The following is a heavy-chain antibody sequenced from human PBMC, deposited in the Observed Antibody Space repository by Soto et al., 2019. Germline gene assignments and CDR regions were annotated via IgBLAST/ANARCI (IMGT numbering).Heavy chain of an antibody. J-gene: IGHJ4*02. V-gene: IGHV3-30*18. CDR3: AKENY. Sequence: VGSLRLSCAASGFTFRSYGMHWVRQAPGKGLEWVAVISYGGSNKYYADSVKGRFTISRDNSKNTLYLQMNSLRAEDTAVYYCAKENYWGQGTLVTVSS. CDR1: GFTFRSYG. CDR2: ISYGGSNK.